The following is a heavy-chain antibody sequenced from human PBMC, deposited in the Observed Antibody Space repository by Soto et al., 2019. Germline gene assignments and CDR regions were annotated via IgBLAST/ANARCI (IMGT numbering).Heavy chain of an antibody. D-gene: IGHD1-1*01. CDR1: GGSISSGDYY. CDR3: ARRETAWNYYMDV. J-gene: IGHJ6*03. Sequence: SETLSLTCTVSGGSISSGDYYWSWIRQPPGKGLEWIGSIYYSGSTYYNPSLKSRVTISVDTSKNQFSLKLSSVTAADTAVYYCARRETAWNYYMDVWGKGTTVTVSS. V-gene: IGHV4-39*01. CDR2: IYYSGST.